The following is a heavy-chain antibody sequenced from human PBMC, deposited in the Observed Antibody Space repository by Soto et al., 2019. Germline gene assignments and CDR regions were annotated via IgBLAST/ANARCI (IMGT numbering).Heavy chain of an antibody. Sequence: SETLSLTCSVSGASITSHYWNWIRQSAGEGLQWIGRVYARGATNYNPSLKSRVTISGDTSKNQFSLKLTSVTAADTAVYYCARSSGDDFFYYGMDVWGHGTTVTVS. CDR3: ARSSGDDFFYYGMDV. CDR2: VYARGAT. D-gene: IGHD4-17*01. J-gene: IGHJ6*02. V-gene: IGHV4-59*10. CDR1: GASITSHY.